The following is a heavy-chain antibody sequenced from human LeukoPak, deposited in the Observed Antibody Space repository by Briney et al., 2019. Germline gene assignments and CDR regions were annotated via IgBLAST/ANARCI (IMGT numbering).Heavy chain of an antibody. Sequence: ASLKVSCYASRYSFTGSYMHWVRESPGQGLEWMGWINPISSGTNYAQKFQDRVTMTSDSSISTAYMELSSLRSDDTAVYYCARGPYGVFDFWGQGNLVTVSS. CDR1: RYSFTGSY. V-gene: IGHV1-2*02. D-gene: IGHD3-10*01. CDR2: INPISSGT. J-gene: IGHJ4*02. CDR3: ARGPYGVFDF.